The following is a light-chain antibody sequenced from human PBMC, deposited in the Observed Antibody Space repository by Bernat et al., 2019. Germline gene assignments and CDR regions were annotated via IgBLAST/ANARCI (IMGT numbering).Light chain of an antibody. V-gene: IGKV1-17*01. J-gene: IGKJ2*01. CDR1: QGIRND. CDR3: LQHNSYPYT. Sequence: DIQMTQSPSSLSASVGDRVTSTCRASQGIRNDVGGYQEKPGKAPKRLIYAASSVQSGVPSRFSGSGSGTEFTLTISSLQPEDFATYYCLQHNSYPYTFGQGTKLEIK. CDR2: AAS.